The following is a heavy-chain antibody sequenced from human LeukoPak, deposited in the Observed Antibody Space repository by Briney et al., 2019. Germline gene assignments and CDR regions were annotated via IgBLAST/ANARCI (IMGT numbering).Heavy chain of an antibody. Sequence: GGSLRLSCAASGFTFSSYSMNWVRQAPGKGLEWDSSISSSSSYIYYADSVKGRFTISRDNAKNSLYLQMNSPRAEDTAVYYCARDRCSGTLDDAFDIWGQGTMVTVSS. V-gene: IGHV3-21*01. CDR1: GFTFSSYS. D-gene: IGHD1-26*01. CDR3: ARDRCSGTLDDAFDI. CDR2: ISSSSSYI. J-gene: IGHJ3*02.